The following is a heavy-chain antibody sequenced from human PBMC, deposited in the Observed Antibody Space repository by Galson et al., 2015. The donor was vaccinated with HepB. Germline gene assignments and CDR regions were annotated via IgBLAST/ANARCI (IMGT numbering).Heavy chain of an antibody. D-gene: IGHD3-9*01. CDR3: ARRAYYDILTGYRGAFDI. Sequence: SETLSLTCTVSGGSISSYYWSWIRQPPGKGLEWIGYIYYSGSTNYNPSLKSRVTISVDTSKNQFSLKLSSVTAADTAVYYCARRAYYDILTGYRGAFDIWGQGTMVTVSS. J-gene: IGHJ3*02. V-gene: IGHV4-59*08. CDR1: GGSISSYY. CDR2: IYYSGST.